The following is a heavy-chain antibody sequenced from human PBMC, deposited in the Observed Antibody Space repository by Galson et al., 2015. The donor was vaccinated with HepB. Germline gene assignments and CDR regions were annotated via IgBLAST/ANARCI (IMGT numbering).Heavy chain of an antibody. CDR1: GFTFSSYS. V-gene: IGHV3-21*01. Sequence: SLRLSCAASGFTFSSYSMNWVRQAPGKGLEWVSSITTSSNYIYYADSVKGRFTISRDNAKNSLYLQMNSLRAEDTAVYYCARVLGGGWYWFDPWGQGTLVTVSS. CDR2: ITTSSNYI. J-gene: IGHJ5*02. D-gene: IGHD6-19*01. CDR3: ARVLGGGWYWFDP.